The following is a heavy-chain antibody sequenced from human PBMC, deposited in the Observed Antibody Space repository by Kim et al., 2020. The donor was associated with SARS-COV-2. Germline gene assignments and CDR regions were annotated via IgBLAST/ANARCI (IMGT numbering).Heavy chain of an antibody. D-gene: IGHD2-2*01. CDR3: AKHVYQLLYYFDY. J-gene: IGHJ4*02. V-gene: IGHV3-23*01. CDR2: ISGSGGST. Sequence: GGSLRLSCAASGFTFSSYAMSWVRQTPGKGLEWVAAISGSGGSTYYADSVKGRFTISRDNSKNTLYLQMNSLRAEDTAVYYCAKHVYQLLYYFDYWGQGTLVTVSS. CDR1: GFTFSSYA.